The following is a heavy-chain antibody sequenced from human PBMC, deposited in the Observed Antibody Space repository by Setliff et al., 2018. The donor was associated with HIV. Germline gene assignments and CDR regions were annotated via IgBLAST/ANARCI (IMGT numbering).Heavy chain of an antibody. J-gene: IGHJ4*02. CDR2: IRPADSDT. Sequence: GESLKISCKASGYNFTTNWVGWVRQMPGKGLEWMGIIRPADSDTRVSPSFQGHVTISADKSISSTYLQWSSLKASDTAMYYCARHGDYYDISAHHEPFDSWGQGTLVTVSS. CDR3: ARHGDYYDISAHHEPFDS. V-gene: IGHV5-51*01. D-gene: IGHD3-22*01. CDR1: GYNFTTNW.